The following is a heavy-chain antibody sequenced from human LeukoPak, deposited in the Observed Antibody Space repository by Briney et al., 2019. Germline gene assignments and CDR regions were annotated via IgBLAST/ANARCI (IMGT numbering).Heavy chain of an antibody. Sequence: GGSLRLSCAASGFTFSSYWMSWVRQAPGKGLEWVANIKQVGSETYYVESVKGRFTISRDNAKNSLYLQMNSLRADDTAAYYCARTYGEVAFDMWGQGTMVTVSS. CDR3: ARTYGEVAFDM. CDR2: IKQVGSET. J-gene: IGHJ3*02. V-gene: IGHV3-7*01. D-gene: IGHD4-17*01. CDR1: GFTFSSYW.